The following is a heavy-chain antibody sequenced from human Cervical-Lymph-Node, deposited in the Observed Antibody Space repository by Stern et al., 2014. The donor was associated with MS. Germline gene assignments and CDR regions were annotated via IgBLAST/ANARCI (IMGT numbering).Heavy chain of an antibody. CDR3: TASGGGPHAYYFEY. D-gene: IGHD2-2*01. CDR2: ITPFFDTT. CDR1: GGTFSNYG. V-gene: IGHV1-69*01. J-gene: IGHJ4*02. Sequence: VQLVESGDAVKKPGSSVKLFCKTLGGTFSNYGLFWVRQAPGQGLEWMGGITPFFDTTNYAQKFQGRVTITADESTSTTSMELSSLTSDDSAVYYCTASGGGPHAYYFEYWGQGTLVTVSS.